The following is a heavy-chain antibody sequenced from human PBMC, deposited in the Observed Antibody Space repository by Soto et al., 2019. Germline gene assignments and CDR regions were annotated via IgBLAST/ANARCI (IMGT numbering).Heavy chain of an antibody. CDR1: GYTFTGYY. Sequence: QVQLVQSGAEVKKSGASVKVSCKASGYTFTGYYIHWVRQAPGQGPEWMGEISPNSGGTKYAQRFQGRVTMTRDTSITTVYMELSNLSPDDTAVYYCGKGRSGDVGVFYWGQETLVTVYS. D-gene: IGHD1-26*01. V-gene: IGHV1-2*02. J-gene: IGHJ4*02. CDR2: ISPNSGGT. CDR3: GKGRSGDVGVFY.